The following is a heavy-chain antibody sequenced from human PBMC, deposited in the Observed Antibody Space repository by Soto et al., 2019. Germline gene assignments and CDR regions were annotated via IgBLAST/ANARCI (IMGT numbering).Heavy chain of an antibody. J-gene: IGHJ4*02. CDR1: GFTFDDYT. CDR2: ISWDGGST. CDR3: AKDGSYSSGWYFDY. Sequence: GESLKISCAASGFTFDDYTMHWVRQAPGKGLEWVSLISWDGGSTYYADSVKGRFTISRDNSKNSLYLQMNSLRTEDTALYYCAKDGSYSSGWYFDYWGQGTLVTVSS. D-gene: IGHD6-19*01. V-gene: IGHV3-43*01.